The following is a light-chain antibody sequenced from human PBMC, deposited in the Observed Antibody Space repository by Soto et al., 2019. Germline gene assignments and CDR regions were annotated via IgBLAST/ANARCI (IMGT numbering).Light chain of an antibody. CDR3: QQYENYWT. CDR2: DAS. J-gene: IGKJ1*01. CDR1: QDISNY. V-gene: IGKV1-33*01. Sequence: DIQMTQSPSSPSASVGDRVTITCQASQDISNYLNWYQQKPGKAPKLLIYDASNLDSGVPSRFSGSGSGTEFSLTIRNLQPDDCATYYCQQYENYWTFGQGTKVDIK.